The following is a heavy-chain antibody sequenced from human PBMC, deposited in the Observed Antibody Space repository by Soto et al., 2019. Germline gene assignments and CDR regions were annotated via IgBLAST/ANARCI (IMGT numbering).Heavy chain of an antibody. J-gene: IGHJ3*01. CDR1: GFIVSSYY. CDR2: IYSGGST. D-gene: IGHD2-21*01. CDR3: AKSGGNCWVADAFDV. V-gene: IGHV3-53*01. Sequence: EVQLVESGGGLIQPGGSLRLSCAGSGFIVSSYYMSWVRQAPGKGLEWISVIYSGGSTYYADSVKGRLAISRDNAENTLYLQLNSLRDEDTAVYYCAKSGGNCWVADAFDVWGQGTMVTVSS.